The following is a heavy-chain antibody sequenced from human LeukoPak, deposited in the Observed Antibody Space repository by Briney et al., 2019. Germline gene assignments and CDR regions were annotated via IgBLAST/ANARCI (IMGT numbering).Heavy chain of an antibody. V-gene: IGHV4-61*01. CDR1: GGSVSSGSYY. J-gene: IGHJ4*02. CDR2: IFYTGST. D-gene: IGHD1-1*01. CDR3: ARLRDTGTTFRIFDC. Sequence: SETLSLTCTVSGGSVSSGSYYWSWIRQPPGNRLEWIGYIFYTGSTNYNPSLKSRLTMSVDTSKSQFSLKLSSVTAGDTAIYYCARLRDTGTTFRIFDCWGQGALVTVSS.